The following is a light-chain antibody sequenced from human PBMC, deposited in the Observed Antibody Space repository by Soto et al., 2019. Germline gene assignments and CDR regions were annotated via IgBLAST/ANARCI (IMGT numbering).Light chain of an antibody. Sequence: QSALTQPASVSGSPGQSITISCTGTSSDVGSHNLVSWYQQHPGQAPKLMIYEVSKRPLGVSARFSASKSGNTASLTISGLQADDEADYYCSSYGGSRAVFGGGTQLTVL. CDR2: EVS. V-gene: IGLV2-23*02. CDR1: SSDVGSHNL. J-gene: IGLJ7*01. CDR3: SSYGGSRAV.